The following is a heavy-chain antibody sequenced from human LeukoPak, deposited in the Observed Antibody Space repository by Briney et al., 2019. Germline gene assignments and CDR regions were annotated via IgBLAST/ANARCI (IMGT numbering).Heavy chain of an antibody. Sequence: PGGSLRLSCAASGFIFSSYSMNWVRQAPGKELEWASYINRSSSTIYYADSVKGRFTISRDTAKNSLYLQMNSLRAEDTAVYYCARAYSSSSGKDAFDIWGQGTMVTVST. J-gene: IGHJ3*02. CDR1: GFIFSSYS. CDR3: ARAYSSSSGKDAFDI. CDR2: INRSSSTI. D-gene: IGHD6-13*01. V-gene: IGHV3-48*01.